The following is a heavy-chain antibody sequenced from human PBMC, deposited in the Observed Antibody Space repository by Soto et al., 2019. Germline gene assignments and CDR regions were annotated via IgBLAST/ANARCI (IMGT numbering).Heavy chain of an antibody. V-gene: IGHV4-34*01. J-gene: IGHJ5*01. CDR1: GGSFSGHY. Sequence: ASETLSLTCAVYGGSFSGHYCSWIRQPPGKGLEWIGEIVPSGSTNYNPSLKSRVTISVDTSKNQFSLKLSSVTAADTAVYYCARGTAGYSGSWYVSWGQGTLVTVSS. CDR3: ARGTAGYSGSWYVS. CDR2: IVPSGST. D-gene: IGHD6-13*01.